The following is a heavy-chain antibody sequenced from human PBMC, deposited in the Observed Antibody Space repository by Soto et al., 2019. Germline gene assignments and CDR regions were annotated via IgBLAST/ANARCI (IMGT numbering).Heavy chain of an antibody. CDR1: GIESSSYA. J-gene: IGHJ4*02. D-gene: IGHD6-19*01. V-gene: IGHV3-23*01. CDR3: AKDGNGLDVYFDV. CDR2: SSTSGRSS. Sequence: AGSLRLSCVASGIESSSYAMSWVRQAQGKGLEWVSISSTSGRSSYHAHTVKGRFTISRDNSKNTLYLHMTNLRAEDMAVYDCAKDGNGLDVYFDVWGQGTPVTVSS.